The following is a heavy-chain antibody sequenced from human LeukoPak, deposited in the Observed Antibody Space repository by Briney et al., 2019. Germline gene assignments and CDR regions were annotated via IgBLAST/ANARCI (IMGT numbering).Heavy chain of an antibody. CDR2: INHSGST. Sequence: SETLSLTWAVYGGSFSGYYWSWIRQPPGKGLEWIGEINHSGSTNYNPSLKSRVTISVDTSKNQFSLKLSSVTAADTAVYYCARVVVPAAISASWFDPWGQGTLVTVSS. V-gene: IGHV4-34*01. CDR3: ARVVVPAAISASWFDP. CDR1: GGSFSGYY. D-gene: IGHD2-2*02. J-gene: IGHJ5*02.